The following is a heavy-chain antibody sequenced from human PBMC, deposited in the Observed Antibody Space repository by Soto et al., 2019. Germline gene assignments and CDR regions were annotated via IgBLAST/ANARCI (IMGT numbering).Heavy chain of an antibody. Sequence: SETLSLTCTVSGGSISSGDYYWSWIRQPPGKGLEWIGYIYYSGSTYYNPSLKRRVTISVDTSKNQFSLKLSSVTAADTAVYYCARSTVTTQYGMDVWGQGTTGTV. CDR1: GGSISSGDYY. D-gene: IGHD4-17*01. CDR2: IYYSGST. CDR3: ARSTVTTQYGMDV. V-gene: IGHV4-30-4*01. J-gene: IGHJ6*02.